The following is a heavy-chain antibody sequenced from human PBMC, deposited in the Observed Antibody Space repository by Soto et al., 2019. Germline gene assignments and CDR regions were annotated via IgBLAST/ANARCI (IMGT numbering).Heavy chain of an antibody. D-gene: IGHD2-21*02. J-gene: IGHJ5*01. CDR1: RFTFSDYA. CDR2: LSGSGGST. Sequence: EVQLVESGGGLVQPGGSLRLSCAASRFTFSDYAMSWVRQSPGKGLEWVSILSGSGGSTYYADSVRGRFTISRDNSKNTLYLQMNSLRADDTAVYYCAKGGSYCGGNCLGNWFDSWGQGTVVTVSS. CDR3: AKGGSYCGGNCLGNWFDS. V-gene: IGHV3-23*04.